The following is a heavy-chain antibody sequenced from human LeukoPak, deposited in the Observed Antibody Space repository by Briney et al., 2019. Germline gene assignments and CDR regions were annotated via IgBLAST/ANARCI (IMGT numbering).Heavy chain of an antibody. Sequence: GGSLRLSCAASGFTFSSYSMNWVRQAPGKGLEWVSYISSSSSTIYYANSVKGRFTISRDNAKNSLYLQMHSLRAEDTAVYYCASTGSNSYMDVWGKGTTVTVSS. J-gene: IGHJ6*03. CDR2: ISSSSSTI. CDR3: ASTGSNSYMDV. V-gene: IGHV3-48*01. D-gene: IGHD3-10*01. CDR1: GFTFSSYS.